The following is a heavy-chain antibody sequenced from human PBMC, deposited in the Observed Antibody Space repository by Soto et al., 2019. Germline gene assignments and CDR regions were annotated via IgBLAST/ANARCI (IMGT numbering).Heavy chain of an antibody. D-gene: IGHD3-22*01. CDR2: ISSSGSTI. CDR3: ARDRRHYYDSSGYYDWFDP. V-gene: IGHV3-11*01. CDR1: GFTFSDYY. J-gene: IGHJ5*02. Sequence: GGSLRLSCAASGFTFSDYYMSWIRQAPGKGLEWVSYISSSGSTIYYADSVKGRFTISRDNAKNSLYLQMNSLRAEDTAVYYRARDRRHYYDSSGYYDWFDPWGQGTLVTVSS.